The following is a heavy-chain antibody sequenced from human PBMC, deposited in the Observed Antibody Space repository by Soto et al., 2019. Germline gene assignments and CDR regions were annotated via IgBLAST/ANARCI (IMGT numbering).Heavy chain of an antibody. CDR2: ISGSGGST. D-gene: IGHD2-21*01. Sequence: GGSLRLSCAASGFTFSSFAMSWVRQAPGKGLEWVSAISGSGGSTYYADSVKGRFTISRDNSKNTLYLQKNSLRAEDTAVYYCAKVAFLAYYYYMDVWGKGTTVTVSS. V-gene: IGHV3-23*01. J-gene: IGHJ6*03. CDR1: GFTFSSFA. CDR3: AKVAFLAYYYYMDV.